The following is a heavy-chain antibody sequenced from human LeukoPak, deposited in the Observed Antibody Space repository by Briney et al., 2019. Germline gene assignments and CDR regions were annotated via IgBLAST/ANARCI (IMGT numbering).Heavy chain of an antibody. J-gene: IGHJ6*02. CDR1: GGSISSYY. D-gene: IGHD3-3*01. CDR3: AREIPPDYDFWSGYLGYYYYYGMDV. V-gene: IGHV4-4*07. CDR2: IYTSGST. Sequence: ETLSLTCTVSGGSISSYYWSWIRQPAGKGLEWIGRIYTSGSTNYNPSLKSRVTMSVDTSKNQFSLKLSSVTAADTAVYYCAREIPPDYDFWSGYLGYYYYYGMDVWGQGTTVTVSS.